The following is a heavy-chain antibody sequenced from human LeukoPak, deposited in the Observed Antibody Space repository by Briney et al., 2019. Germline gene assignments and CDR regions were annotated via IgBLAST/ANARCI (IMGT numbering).Heavy chain of an antibody. D-gene: IGHD3-22*01. CDR3: ARFLTVSQFDY. J-gene: IGHJ4*02. CDR1: GGSFTSYY. V-gene: IGHV4-4*09. CDR2: IYTSGTT. Sequence: SSETLSLTCTVSGGSFTSYYWSWIRQPPGKGLEWIGYIYTSGTTKYNPSLKSRVTILVDTSKNQFSLKLSPVTAADTAVYYCARFLTVSQFDYWGQGTLVTVSS.